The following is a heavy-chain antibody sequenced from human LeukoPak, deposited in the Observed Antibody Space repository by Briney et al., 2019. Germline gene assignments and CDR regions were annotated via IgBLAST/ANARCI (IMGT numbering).Heavy chain of an antibody. Sequence: SETLSPTCTVSGGSISRYYWSWIRQPPGKGLEWIGYIYYSGSTNYNPSLKSRVTISVDTSKNQFSLKLSSVTAADTAVYYCAREPYDILTGYYRHYFDYWGQGTLVTVSS. CDR3: AREPYDILTGYYRHYFDY. J-gene: IGHJ4*02. V-gene: IGHV4-59*01. D-gene: IGHD3-9*01. CDR1: GGSISRYY. CDR2: IYYSGST.